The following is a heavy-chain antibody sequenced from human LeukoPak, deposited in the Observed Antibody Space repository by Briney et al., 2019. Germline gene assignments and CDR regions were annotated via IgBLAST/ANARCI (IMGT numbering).Heavy chain of an antibody. J-gene: IGHJ4*02. CDR2: LSFDGSDK. Sequence: PGGSLRLSCAGSGFTFSTYSMHWVRQAPGKGLEWVAGLSFDGSDKHFADSVKGRFTISRDNSKNTLYLQMNSLRPEDTAVYFCARDLPSQLLLFDYWGQGTLVTVSS. V-gene: IGHV3-30-3*01. D-gene: IGHD2-15*01. CDR3: ARDLPSQLLLFDY. CDR1: GFTFSTYS.